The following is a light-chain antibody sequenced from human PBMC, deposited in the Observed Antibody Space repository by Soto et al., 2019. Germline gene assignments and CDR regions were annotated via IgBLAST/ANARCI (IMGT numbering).Light chain of an antibody. Sequence: QSALTQSASVSGSPGQSITISCTGTSSDIGGYNYVSWYQQHPDKAPKLMIFEVSNRPSGVSNRFSGSKSGNTASLTISGLLPEDEAYYYCSSYTTSSNVAFGGGTKLTVL. CDR3: SSYTTSSNVA. J-gene: IGLJ2*01. V-gene: IGLV2-14*01. CDR1: SSDIGGYNY. CDR2: EVS.